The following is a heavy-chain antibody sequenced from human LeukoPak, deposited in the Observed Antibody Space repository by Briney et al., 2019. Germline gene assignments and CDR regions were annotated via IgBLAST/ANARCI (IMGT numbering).Heavy chain of an antibody. V-gene: IGHV1-24*01. CDR2: FDPEDGET. Sequence: ASVKVSCKAPGYTLSELSIHWVRQPSGKGLEWMGAFDPEDGETIYAQKFQGRVTMTEDTSTDTAYMELSSLRSDDTAVYYCARGAGYCSGGSCYSGDYWGQGTLVTVSS. CDR3: ARGAGYCSGGSCYSGDY. D-gene: IGHD2-15*01. CDR1: GYTLSELS. J-gene: IGHJ4*02.